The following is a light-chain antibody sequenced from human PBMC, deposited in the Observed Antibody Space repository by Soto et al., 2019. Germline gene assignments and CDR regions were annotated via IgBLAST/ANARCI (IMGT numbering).Light chain of an antibody. CDR2: GAS. CDR1: QSISSRF. Sequence: TQSPSTLSASVGDRVTITCRASQSISSRFLAWYQQKPGQAPRLLMYGASSRATGIPDRFSGTGSGTDFTLTISRLEPEDFAVYYCQQYGSSPYTFGLGTKLEIK. J-gene: IGKJ2*01. V-gene: IGKV3-20*01. CDR3: QQYGSSPYT.